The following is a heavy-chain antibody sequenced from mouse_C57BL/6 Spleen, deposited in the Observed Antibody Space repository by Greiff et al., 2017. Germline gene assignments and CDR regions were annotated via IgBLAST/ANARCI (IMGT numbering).Heavy chain of an antibody. D-gene: IGHD4-1*01. V-gene: IGHV1-39*01. CDR2: INPNYGPT. CDR3: ARSGDWDGFAY. J-gene: IGHJ3*01. Sequence: EVKLMESGPELVKPGASVKISCKASGYSFTDYNMNWVKQSNGKSLEWIGVINPNYGPTSYNQKLKGKATLTVDPSSSTAYMQLNSLTSEDSAVYYWARSGDWDGFAYWGQGTLVTGSA. CDR1: GYSFTDYN.